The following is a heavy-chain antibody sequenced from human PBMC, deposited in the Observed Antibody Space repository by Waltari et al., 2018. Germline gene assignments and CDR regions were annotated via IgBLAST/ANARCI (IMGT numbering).Heavy chain of an antibody. CDR1: GFSLSTSGVG. CDR3: AHYIHDQPFEY. J-gene: IGHJ4*02. Sequence: QITLKESGPTLVKPTQTLTLTCTFSGFSLSTSGVGVGWIRKPPGKALEWLALIYWDDDKRYSPSLKSRLTITKDTSKKQVVLTMTNMDPVDTATYYCAHYIHDQPFEYWGQGTLVTVSS. D-gene: IGHD1-1*01. V-gene: IGHV2-5*02. CDR2: IYWDDDK.